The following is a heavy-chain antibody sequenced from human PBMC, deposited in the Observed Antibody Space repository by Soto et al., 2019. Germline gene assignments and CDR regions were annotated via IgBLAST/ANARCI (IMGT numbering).Heavy chain of an antibody. Sequence: GGSLRLSCAASGFTLSSNGMHWVRQAQGKGLEWVANVNEDGSEKYYVDSVKGRFTVSRDNARNSLYLQMNSLRAEDTALYYCAKWGGAGSDSWGQGTLVTVSS. V-gene: IGHV3-7*01. J-gene: IGHJ4*02. CDR2: VNEDGSEK. CDR1: GFTLSSNG. CDR3: AKWGGAGSDS. D-gene: IGHD1-26*01.